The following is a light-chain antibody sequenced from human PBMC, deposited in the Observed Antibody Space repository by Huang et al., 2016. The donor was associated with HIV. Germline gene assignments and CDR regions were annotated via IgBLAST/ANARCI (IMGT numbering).Light chain of an antibody. J-gene: IGKJ1*01. V-gene: IGKV3-20*01. CDR1: QSVSSSY. Sequence: EIVLTQSPGTLSLSPGERATLSCRASQSVSSSYLAWYQQKPGQAPRLLIYGASSRATCIADRFSGSGSGTDFTLTISRLEPEDFAVYYCQQYGSSPRTFGQGTKVEIK. CDR2: GAS. CDR3: QQYGSSPRT.